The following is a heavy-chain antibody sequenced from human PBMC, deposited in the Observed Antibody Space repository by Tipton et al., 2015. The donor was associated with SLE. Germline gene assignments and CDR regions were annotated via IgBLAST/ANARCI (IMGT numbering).Heavy chain of an antibody. V-gene: IGHV4-31*03. Sequence: TLSLTCTVSGGSISSGGYYWSWIRQHPGKGLEWIGKIYYSGSTYYNPSLKSRVPISVDTSKNQFSLKLSSVPAADTAVYYGARVRGWSDFDYWGQGTLVTVSS. CDR2: IYYSGST. CDR1: GGSISSGGYY. J-gene: IGHJ4*02. D-gene: IGHD6-19*01. CDR3: ARVRGWSDFDY.